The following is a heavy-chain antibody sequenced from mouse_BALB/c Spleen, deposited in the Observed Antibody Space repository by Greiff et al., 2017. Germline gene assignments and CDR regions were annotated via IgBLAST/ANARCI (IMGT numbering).Heavy chain of an antibody. CDR1: GYAFSSYW. J-gene: IGHJ3*01. CDR3: ARKGYDSWFAY. V-gene: IGHV1-80*01. D-gene: IGHD2-2*01. CDR2: IYPGDGDT. Sequence: QVQLQQSGAELVRPGSSVKISCKASGYAFSSYWMNWVKQRPGQGLEWIGQIYPGDGDTNYNGKFKGKATLTADTSSSTAYMQLSSLTSEDSAVYFCARKGYDSWFAYWGQGTLVTVSA.